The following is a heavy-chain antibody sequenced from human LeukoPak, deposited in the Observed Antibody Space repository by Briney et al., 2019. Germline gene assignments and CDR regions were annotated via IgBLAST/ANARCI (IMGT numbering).Heavy chain of an antibody. CDR2: IYYSGST. CDR3: ARESSSGYGYVFRY. Sequence: SETLSLTCTVSGGSISSSSYYWGWIRQPPGKGLEWIGSIYYSGSTYYNPSLKSRVSISVHTSKNQFSLKLRSVTAADTAVYYCARESSSGYGYVFRYWGQGTLVIVSS. D-gene: IGHD5-18*01. CDR1: GGSISSSSYY. J-gene: IGHJ4*02. V-gene: IGHV4-39*02.